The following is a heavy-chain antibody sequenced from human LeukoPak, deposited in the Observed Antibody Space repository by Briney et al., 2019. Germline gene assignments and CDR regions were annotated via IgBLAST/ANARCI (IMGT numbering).Heavy chain of an antibody. J-gene: IGHJ5*02. CDR3: ARTNYGDYRNWFDP. CDR2: VDWDDDK. CDR1: GFSLSTSGMR. D-gene: IGHD4-17*01. Sequence: KESGPALVKPTQTLTLTCTFSGFSLSTSGMRVSWIRQPPGKALEWLARVDWDDDKFYRTSLKTRLTISKDTSKNQVVLTMTNMDPVDTATYYCARTNYGDYRNWFDPWGQGTLVTVSS. V-gene: IGHV2-70*04.